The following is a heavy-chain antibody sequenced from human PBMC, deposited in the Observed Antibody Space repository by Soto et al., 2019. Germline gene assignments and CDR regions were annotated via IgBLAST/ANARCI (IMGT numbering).Heavy chain of an antibody. D-gene: IGHD3-10*01. J-gene: IGHJ4*02. Sequence: SVKVSFKACGGTFSRYAISWLRQAPGQGLEWMGGIIPIFGTANYAQKFQGRVTITADESTSTAYMELSSLRSEDTAVYYCARDGSGSYRGKYFDYWGQGTLVTVSS. CDR1: GGTFSRYA. CDR2: IIPIFGTA. CDR3: ARDGSGSYRGKYFDY. V-gene: IGHV1-69*13.